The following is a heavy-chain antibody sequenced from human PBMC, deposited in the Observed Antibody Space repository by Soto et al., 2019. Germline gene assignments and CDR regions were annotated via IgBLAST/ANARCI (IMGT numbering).Heavy chain of an antibody. CDR2: ISSSSSTI. Sequence: WGSLRLSCAASGFTFSSYSMNWVRQAPGKGLEWVSYISSSSSTIYYADSVKSRITINPDTSKNQISLQLNSVTPEDTAVYYCVRLIGNSWLDYWGQGTLVTVSS. CDR1: GFTFSSYS. D-gene: IGHD6-13*01. V-gene: IGHV3-48*01. CDR3: VRLIGNSWLDY. J-gene: IGHJ4*02.